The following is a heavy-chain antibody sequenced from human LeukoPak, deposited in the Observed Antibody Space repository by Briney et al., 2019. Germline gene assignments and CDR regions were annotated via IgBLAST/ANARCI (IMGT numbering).Heavy chain of an antibody. Sequence: GASVKVSCKASGGTFSSYAISWVRQAPGQGLEWMGGIIPIFGTANYAQKFQGRVTITADESTSTAYMELSSLRSEDTAVYYCARYLPPGYYDSSGYAFDIWGQGTMVTVSS. CDR1: GGTFSSYA. CDR3: ARYLPPGYYDSSGYAFDI. CDR2: IIPIFGTA. D-gene: IGHD3-22*01. V-gene: IGHV1-69*13. J-gene: IGHJ3*02.